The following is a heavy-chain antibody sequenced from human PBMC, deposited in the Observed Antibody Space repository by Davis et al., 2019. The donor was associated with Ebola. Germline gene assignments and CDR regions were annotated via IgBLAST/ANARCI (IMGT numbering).Heavy chain of an antibody. D-gene: IGHD1-1*01. Sequence: ASSVPVSCKTSGYTFPNYGITWVRQAPGQGLEWMGWINPHNGNTNYAQNVQGRVTMTTDTSTSTAYMEVGILRSDDTAVYYCARAQFPTTSDHWGQGTLVTVSS. CDR2: INPHNGNT. V-gene: IGHV1-18*04. CDR1: GYTFPNYG. J-gene: IGHJ4*02. CDR3: ARAQFPTTSDH.